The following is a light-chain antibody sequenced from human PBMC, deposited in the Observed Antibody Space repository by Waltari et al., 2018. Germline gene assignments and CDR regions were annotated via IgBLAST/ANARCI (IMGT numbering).Light chain of an antibody. CDR1: SSNIGNNY. V-gene: IGLV1-51*02. J-gene: IGLJ7*01. CDR2: ENT. Sequence: QSVLTQPPSVSAAPGQRVTISCSGGSSNIGNNYVSWYRQFPGTAPKLLIYENTERPSGIPGRFAGAKSGTSATRDITGLQAGDEADYYCGTWDSSLSGAVFRGGTHLTVL. CDR3: GTWDSSLSGAV.